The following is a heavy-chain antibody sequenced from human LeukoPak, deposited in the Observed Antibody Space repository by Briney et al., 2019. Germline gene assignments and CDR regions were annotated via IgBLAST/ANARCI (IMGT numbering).Heavy chain of an antibody. J-gene: IGHJ4*02. V-gene: IGHV3-23*01. D-gene: IGHD3-3*01. Sequence: GGSLRLSCAASGFTFSSYAMSRVRQAPGKGLEWVSAISGSGGSTYYADSVKGRFTISRDNSKNTLYLQMNSLRAEDTAVYYCAKDNRAFYDFWSGYHGYWGQGTLVTVSS. CDR3: AKDNRAFYDFWSGYHGY. CDR1: GFTFSSYA. CDR2: ISGSGGST.